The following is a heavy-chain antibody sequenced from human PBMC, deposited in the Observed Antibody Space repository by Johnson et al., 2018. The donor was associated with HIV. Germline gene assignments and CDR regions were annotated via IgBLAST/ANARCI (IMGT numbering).Heavy chain of an antibody. CDR2: INWSGHDT. V-gene: IGHV3-20*04. Sequence: VQLVESGGGVVQPGRSLRLSCAASGFTFSSYAMHWVRQVPGKGLEWVSGINWSGHDTAYSDSVKGRFTISRDNAKNSLYLQMNGLRDEDTAIYYCAKDDNLGVWYSDAFDIWGQGTVVTVSS. J-gene: IGHJ3*02. D-gene: IGHD2-21*02. CDR3: AKDDNLGVWYSDAFDI. CDR1: GFTFSSYA.